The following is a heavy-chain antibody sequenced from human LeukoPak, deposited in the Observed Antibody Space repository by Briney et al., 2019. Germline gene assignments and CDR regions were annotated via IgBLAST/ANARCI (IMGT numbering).Heavy chain of an antibody. V-gene: IGHV3-33*01. CDR3: SRDMGRAWYGPPDY. CDR1: GFIFSNYA. Sequence: RRSLRLPRAPSGFIFSNYAMHWVRHAPAKRLEWVAGRGKDVSDTFHAESGKARFRIDRENSKTTLYLKMNRRRAEDAAVYFCSRDMGRAWYGPPDYWGQGTLVTVSS. J-gene: IGHJ4*02. CDR2: RGKDVSDT. D-gene: IGHD6-13*01.